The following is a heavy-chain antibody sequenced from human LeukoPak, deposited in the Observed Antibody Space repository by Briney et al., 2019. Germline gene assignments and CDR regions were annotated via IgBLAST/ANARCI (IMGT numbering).Heavy chain of an antibody. V-gene: IGHV3-13*01. CDR2: IGTAGDT. J-gene: IGHJ4*02. Sequence: GGSLRLSCAASGFTFSSYDMHWVRQATGKGLEWVSAIGTAGDTYYPGSVKGRFTISRDNAKNSLYLQMNSLRAEDTAVYYCARDPSSSWPFDYWGQGTLVTVSS. CDR1: GFTFSSYD. CDR3: ARDPSSSWPFDY. D-gene: IGHD6-13*01.